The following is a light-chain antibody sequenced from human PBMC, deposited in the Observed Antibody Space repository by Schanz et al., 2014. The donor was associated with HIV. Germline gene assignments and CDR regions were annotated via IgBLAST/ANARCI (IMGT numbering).Light chain of an antibody. V-gene: IGKV3-20*01. CDR2: GAS. CDR1: QSVSSSY. J-gene: IGKJ1*01. CDR3: QYYGSPPWT. Sequence: EIVLTQSPGTLSLSPGERATLSCRASQSVSSSYLAWYQQKPGQAPGLLIYGASNRAADTPDRFSGSGSGTDFSLTISRVEPEDYAVYYCQYYGSPPWTFGQGTKVEVK.